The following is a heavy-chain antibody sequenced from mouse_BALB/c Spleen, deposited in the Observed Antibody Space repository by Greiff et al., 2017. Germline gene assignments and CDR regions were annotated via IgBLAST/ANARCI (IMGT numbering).Heavy chain of an antibody. CDR2: IYPGDGDT. CDR1: GYAFSSSW. Sequence: QVQLQQSGPELVKPGASVKISCKASGYAFSSSWMNWVKQRPGQGLEWIGRIYPGDGDTNYNGKFKGKATLTADKSSSTAYMQLSSLTSVDSAVYFCSCSYYGNYVAMDYWGQGTSVTVSS. V-gene: IGHV1-82*01. CDR3: SCSYYGNYVAMDY. J-gene: IGHJ4*01. D-gene: IGHD2-10*01.